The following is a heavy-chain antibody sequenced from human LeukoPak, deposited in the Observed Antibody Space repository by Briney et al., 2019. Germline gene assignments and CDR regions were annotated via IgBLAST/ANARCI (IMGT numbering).Heavy chain of an antibody. CDR1: GYTFTGYY. CDR3: ARAKRSLLWFGELDFDY. J-gene: IGHJ4*02. CDR2: INPNSGGT. V-gene: IGHV1-2*06. Sequence: ASVRISCKASGYTFTGYYMHWVRQAPGQGLEWMGRINPNSGGTNYAQKFQGRVTMTRDTSISTAYMELSRLRSDDTAVYYCARAKRSLLWFGELDFDYWGQGTLVTVSS. D-gene: IGHD3-10*01.